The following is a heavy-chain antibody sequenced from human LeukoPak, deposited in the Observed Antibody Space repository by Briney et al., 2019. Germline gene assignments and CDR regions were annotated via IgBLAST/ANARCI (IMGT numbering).Heavy chain of an antibody. J-gene: IGHJ4*02. CDR1: GFTFSNAW. CDR2: IKSKTDGGTT. D-gene: IGHD3-3*01. CDR3: TTPPIFGVVITDY. Sequence: GGSLRLSCAASGFTFSNAWMSWVRQAPGKGLEWVGRIKSKTDGGTTDYAAPVKGRFTISRDDSKNTLYLQMNSLKTEDTAVYYCTTPPIFGVVITDYWGQGTLVTVSS. V-gene: IGHV3-15*01.